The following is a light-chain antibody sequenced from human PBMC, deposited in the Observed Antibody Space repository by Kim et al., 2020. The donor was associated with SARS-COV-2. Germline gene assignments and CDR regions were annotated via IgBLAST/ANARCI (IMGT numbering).Light chain of an antibody. CDR2: DVS. V-gene: IGLV2-14*04. CDR1: SSDVGSYNY. Sequence: QSITISCTATSSDVGSYNYVAWYQQNPGKAPKLMIYDVSKRPSGVSNRFSGSKSGNTASLTISGLQAEDEADYYCSSYSSSSTPWVFGGGTKLTVL. J-gene: IGLJ3*02. CDR3: SSYSSSSTPWV.